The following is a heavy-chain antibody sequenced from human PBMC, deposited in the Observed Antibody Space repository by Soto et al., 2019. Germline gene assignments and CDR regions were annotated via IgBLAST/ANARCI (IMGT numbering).Heavy chain of an antibody. D-gene: IGHD3-3*01. Sequence: GASVKVSCKASGYSFTTYDTSWLRQAPGQGLEWMGRISPYNGNTNYAQNFQDRVTMTADTSSSTAYMELRGLKSDDTAIYYCATSYDSGFDPWGQGTLVTVSS. V-gene: IGHV1-18*04. CDR2: ISPYNGNT. CDR1: GYSFTTYD. J-gene: IGHJ5*02. CDR3: ATSYDSGFDP.